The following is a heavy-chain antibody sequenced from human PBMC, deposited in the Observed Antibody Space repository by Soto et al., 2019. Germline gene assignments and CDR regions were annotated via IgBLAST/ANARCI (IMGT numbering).Heavy chain of an antibody. CDR1: GGSVSSGSYY. V-gene: IGHV4-61*01. CDR2: IYYSGST. J-gene: IGHJ4*02. CDR3: ARDSLRSIFDY. Sequence: SETLSLTCTFSGGSVSSGSYYWSWIRQPPGKGLEWIGYIYYSGSTNYNPSLKSRVTISVDTSKNQFSLKLSSVTAADTAVYYCARDSLRSIFDYWGQGTLVTGSS.